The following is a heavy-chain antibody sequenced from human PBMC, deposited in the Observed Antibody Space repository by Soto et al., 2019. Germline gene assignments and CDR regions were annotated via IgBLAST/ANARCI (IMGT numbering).Heavy chain of an antibody. CDR1: GGAFSSYA. V-gene: IGHV1-69*13. CDR2: IIPIFGTA. J-gene: IGHJ6*02. D-gene: IGHD2-2*01. Sequence: SVKLTSKASGGAFSSYALSWVQQDHGQGLEWMGGIIPIFGTANYAQKFQGRVTITADESTSTAYMELSSLRSEDTAVYYCARDRGVVVQAAMTYGMDVWGQGTTVTVSS. CDR3: ARDRGVVVQAAMTYGMDV.